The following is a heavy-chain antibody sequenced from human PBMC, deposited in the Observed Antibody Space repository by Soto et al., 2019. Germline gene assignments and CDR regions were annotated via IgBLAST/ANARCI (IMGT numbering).Heavy chain of an antibody. CDR1: GFTFTNNA. Sequence: GGSLRLSCAASGFTFTNNAMSWVRQAPGKGLELVSIVTNTGGDKLYADSVKGRFIISRDNSKNTLYLQMNSLRAEDTAIYYCARASGESYPGSRVFVSWGQGTRVTVSS. D-gene: IGHD3-10*01. V-gene: IGHV3-23*01. CDR3: ARASGESYPGSRVFVS. CDR2: VTNTGGDK. J-gene: IGHJ4*02.